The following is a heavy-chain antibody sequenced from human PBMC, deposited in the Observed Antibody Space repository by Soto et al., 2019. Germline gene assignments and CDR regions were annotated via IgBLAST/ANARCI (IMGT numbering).Heavy chain of an antibody. J-gene: IGHJ4*02. Sequence: GGSLRLSCAASGFTVSGMFMNWVRQAPGKGLGWVSVIYPAGPTYYADSVKGRFTISRGNSKNTLFLQLNNLRAEDTAVYYCARDADSSGLHYWGQGILVTVSS. CDR2: IYPAGPT. CDR3: ARDADSSGLHY. D-gene: IGHD6-19*01. CDR1: GFTVSGMF. V-gene: IGHV3-53*01.